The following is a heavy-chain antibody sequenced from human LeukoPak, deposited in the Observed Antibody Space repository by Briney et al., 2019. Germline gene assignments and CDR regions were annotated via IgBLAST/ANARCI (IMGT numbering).Heavy chain of an antibody. CDR3: ARDSGSYSPEYYFDY. CDR2: IYHSGST. V-gene: IGHV4-38-2*02. D-gene: IGHD1-26*01. Sequence: SETLSLTCTVSGYSISSGYYWGWIRQPPGKGLEWIGSIYHSGSTYYNPSLKSRVTISVDTSRNQFSLKLSSVTAADTAVYYCARDSGSYSPEYYFDYWGQGTLVTVSS. J-gene: IGHJ4*02. CDR1: GYSISSGYY.